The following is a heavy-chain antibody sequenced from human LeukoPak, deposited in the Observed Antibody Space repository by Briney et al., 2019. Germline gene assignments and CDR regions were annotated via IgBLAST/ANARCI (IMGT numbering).Heavy chain of an antibody. CDR1: GFTFSSYG. CDR3: AKNRYDSSGYYSNWLDP. J-gene: IGHJ5*02. CDR2: IRYDGSNK. V-gene: IGHV3-30*02. Sequence: GGSLRLSCSASGFTFSSYGMHWVRQAPGKGLEWAAFIRYDGSNKYYADSVKGRFTISRDNSKNTLYLQMNSLRAEDTAVYYCAKNRYDSSGYYSNWLDPWGQGTLVTVSS. D-gene: IGHD3-22*01.